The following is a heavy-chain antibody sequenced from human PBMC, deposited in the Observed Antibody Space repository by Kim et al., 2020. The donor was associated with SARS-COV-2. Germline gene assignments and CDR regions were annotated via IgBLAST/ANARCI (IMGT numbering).Heavy chain of an antibody. CDR1: GFTFSSYG. Sequence: GGSLRLSCVASGFTFSSYGMHWIRQAPGKGLEWVAVMRYDGSREFYADSVKGRFTISRDNSKNTLYLQMNSLRAEDTAVYYCAKEGNFFRNLLSGFYETIDYWGQGTLVTVSS. CDR2: MRYDGSRE. V-gene: IGHV3-33*06. D-gene: IGHD3-3*01. CDR3: AKEGNFFRNLLSGFYETIDY. J-gene: IGHJ4*02.